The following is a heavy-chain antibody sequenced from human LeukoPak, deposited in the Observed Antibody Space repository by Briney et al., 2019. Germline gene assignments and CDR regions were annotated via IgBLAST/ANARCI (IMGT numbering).Heavy chain of an antibody. CDR3: ARQDGYESYYFDY. Sequence: GESLKISXKGSGYSFSYYWIGWVRQMPGKGLEWTGIIYPGDSDTRYSPSFQGQVTISADKSIGTAYLQWSSLKASDTAMYYCARQDGYESYYFDYWGQGTPVTVSS. CDR1: GYSFSYYW. J-gene: IGHJ4*02. D-gene: IGHD5-12*01. V-gene: IGHV5-51*01. CDR2: IYPGDSDT.